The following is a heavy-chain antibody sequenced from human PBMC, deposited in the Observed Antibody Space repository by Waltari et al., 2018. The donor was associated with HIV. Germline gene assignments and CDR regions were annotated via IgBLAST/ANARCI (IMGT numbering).Heavy chain of an antibody. CDR2: ISYDATRQ. J-gene: IGHJ4*02. Sequence: QVQLVESGGGVVQPGRSLRLSCAASGFIFSDYALHWVRQAPGKGLEWVAFISYDATRQQYADSVKGRFTISRDSYENTLYLQMNSLRPEDTAVYYCTRETPYNNAWPFGYWGQGTLVTVSS. D-gene: IGHD2-15*01. V-gene: IGHV3-30-3*01. CDR3: TRETPYNNAWPFGY. CDR1: GFIFSDYA.